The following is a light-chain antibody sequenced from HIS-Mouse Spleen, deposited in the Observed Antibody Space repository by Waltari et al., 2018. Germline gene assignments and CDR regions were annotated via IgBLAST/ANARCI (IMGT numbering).Light chain of an antibody. CDR3: AAWDDSLNGPV. J-gene: IGLJ2*01. V-gene: IGLV1-44*01. CDR1: SSNIGSNP. CDR2: SNN. Sequence: QSVLTPPPSASGTPGQRVTSSWSGSSSNIGSNPVNWYQQLPGTAPKLLIYSNNQRPSWVPDRFSGSKSGTSASLAISGLQSEDEADYYCAAWDDSLNGPVFGGGTKLTVL.